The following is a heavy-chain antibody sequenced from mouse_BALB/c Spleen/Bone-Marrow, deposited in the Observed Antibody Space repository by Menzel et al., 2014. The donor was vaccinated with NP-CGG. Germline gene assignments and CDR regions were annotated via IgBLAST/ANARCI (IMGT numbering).Heavy chain of an antibody. CDR2: IYPGDGDT. CDR3: TRWYYGNYFDY. Sequence: QVQLQQSGAELVRPGSSVKISCKASGYAFSSYWMNWVKQRPGQGLEWIGQIYPGDGDTNYSGKFKGKATLTADESSSTAYMQLSSLTSEGSAVYYCTRWYYGNYFDYWGQGTTLTVSS. CDR1: GYAFSSYW. V-gene: IGHV1-80*01. J-gene: IGHJ2*01. D-gene: IGHD2-1*01.